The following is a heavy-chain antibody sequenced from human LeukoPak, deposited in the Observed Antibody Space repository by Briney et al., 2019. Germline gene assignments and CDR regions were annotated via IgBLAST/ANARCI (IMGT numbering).Heavy chain of an antibody. CDR3: AKDGTTVTTIYYYYGMDV. Sequence: GGSLRLSCAASGFTFSSYGMHWVRQAPGKGLEWVAVISYDGSNKYYADSVKGRFTISRDNSKNTLYLQMNSLRAEGTAVYYCAKDGTTVTTIYYYYGMDVWGQGTTVTVSS. CDR2: ISYDGSNK. J-gene: IGHJ6*02. D-gene: IGHD4-17*01. V-gene: IGHV3-30*18. CDR1: GFTFSSYG.